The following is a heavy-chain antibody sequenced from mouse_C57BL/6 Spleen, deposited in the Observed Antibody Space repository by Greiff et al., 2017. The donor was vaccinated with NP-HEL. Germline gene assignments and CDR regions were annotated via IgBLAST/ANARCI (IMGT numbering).Heavy chain of an antibody. V-gene: IGHV14-1*01. D-gene: IGHD3-2*02. Sequence: EVQLQQSGAELVRPGASVKLSCTASGFNIKDYYMHWVKQRPEQGLEWIGRIDPEDGDTEYAPKFQGKATMTADTSSNTAYLQLSSLTSEDTAVYYCTTDSSGVWFAYWGQGTLVTVSA. CDR2: IDPEDGDT. CDR1: GFNIKDYY. J-gene: IGHJ3*01. CDR3: TTDSSGVWFAY.